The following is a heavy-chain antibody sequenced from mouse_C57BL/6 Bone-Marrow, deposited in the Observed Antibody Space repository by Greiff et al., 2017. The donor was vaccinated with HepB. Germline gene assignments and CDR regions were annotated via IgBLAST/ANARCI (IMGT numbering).Heavy chain of an antibody. CDR2: ISYDGSN. J-gene: IGHJ2*01. CDR1: GYSITSGYY. D-gene: IGHD2-4*01. Sequence: EVKFEESGPGLVKPSQSLSLTCSVTGYSITSGYYWNWIRQFPGNKLEWMGYISYDGSNNYNPSLKNRISITRDTSKNQFFLKLNSVTTEDTATYYCAREDYDNPVDYWGQGTTLTVSS. V-gene: IGHV3-6*01. CDR3: AREDYDNPVDY.